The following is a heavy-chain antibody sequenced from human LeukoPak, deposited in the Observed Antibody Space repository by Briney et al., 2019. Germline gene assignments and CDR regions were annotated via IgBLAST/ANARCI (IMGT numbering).Heavy chain of an antibody. CDR2: ISSSGSGTYI. CDR1: GFTFGSFS. J-gene: IGHJ4*02. D-gene: IGHD3-16*01. CDR3: ATSPPGGPIDN. Sequence: GGSLRLSCAASGFTFGSFSMTWVRQAPGKGLEWVSTISSSGSGTYIYYADSVKGRFTVSRDNAKNSLYLQMNSLSAEDTAVYYCATSPPGGPIDNWGQGTLVTVSS. V-gene: IGHV3-21*01.